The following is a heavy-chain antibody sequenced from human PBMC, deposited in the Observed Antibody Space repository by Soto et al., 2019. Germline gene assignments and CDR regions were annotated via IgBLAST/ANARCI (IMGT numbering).Heavy chain of an antibody. CDR1: GYSFTSYW. D-gene: IGHD2-2*01. CDR2: IYPGDSDT. J-gene: IGHJ6*02. V-gene: IGHV5-51*01. CDR3: ARQVVVVPAAMGHYYYYGMGV. Sequence: PGESLKISCKGSGYSFTSYWIGWVRQMPGKGLEWMGIIYPGDSDTRYSPSFQGQVTISADKSISTAYLQWSSLKASDTAMYYCARQVVVVPAAMGHYYYYGMGVWGQGTTVTVSS.